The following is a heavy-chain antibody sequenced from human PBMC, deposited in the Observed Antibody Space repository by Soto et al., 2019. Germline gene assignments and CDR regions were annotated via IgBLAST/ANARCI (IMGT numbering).Heavy chain of an antibody. V-gene: IGHV1-69*05. CDR1: GGTFSSYA. CDR3: ARAVERHDYGVYNWFDP. CDR2: IIPIFGTA. D-gene: IGHD4-17*01. J-gene: IGHJ5*02. Sequence: ASVKVSCKASGGTFSSYAISWVRQAPGQGLEWMGGIIPIFGTANYAQKFQGRVTITTDESTGTAYMELGSLRSEDTAVYYCARAVERHDYGVYNWFDPWGQGTLVTVSS.